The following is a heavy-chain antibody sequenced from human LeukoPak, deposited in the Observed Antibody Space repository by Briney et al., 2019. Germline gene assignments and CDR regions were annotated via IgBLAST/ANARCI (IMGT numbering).Heavy chain of an antibody. J-gene: IGHJ4*02. CDR2: IYPSGST. Sequence: PSETLSLTCTVSGGSISSYYWSWIRQPAGKGLEWIGRIYPSGSTNYNPSLKSRVTMSVDTSKNQFSLKLSSVTAADTAVYYCARAIYEYDFWSGYYSEFDYWGQGTLVTVPS. D-gene: IGHD3-3*01. CDR3: ARAIYEYDFWSGYYSEFDY. CDR1: GGSISSYY. V-gene: IGHV4-4*07.